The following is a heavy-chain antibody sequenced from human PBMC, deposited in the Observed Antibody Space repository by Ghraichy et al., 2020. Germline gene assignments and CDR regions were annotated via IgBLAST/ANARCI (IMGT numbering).Heavy chain of an antibody. D-gene: IGHD2-15*01. CDR1: GYTFTSYD. J-gene: IGHJ4*02. CDR3: ARGFERYCSGGTCPSPVY. V-gene: IGHV1-8*01. Sequence: ASVKVSCKASGYTFTSYDITWVRQATGQGLEWMGWMNPNSGNRGYAQKFQGRVTLTRDTSISTAYMELSSLSSEDTAVYYCARGFERYCSGGTCPSPVYWGQGTLVTVSS. CDR2: MNPNSGNR.